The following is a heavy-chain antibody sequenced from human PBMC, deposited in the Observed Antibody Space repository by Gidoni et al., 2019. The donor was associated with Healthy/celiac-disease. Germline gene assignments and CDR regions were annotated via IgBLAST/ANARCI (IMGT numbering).Heavy chain of an antibody. Sequence: EVQLLESGGGLVQPGGSLRLSCAASGFTFSIYAMSWVRQAPGKGLEWVSAISGSGGRTYYAYSGKGRFTISRDNSKNTLYLQMNSLRAEDTAVYYCAKDSAIDIVVVVAATVSFDYWGQGTLVTVSS. CDR2: ISGSGGRT. V-gene: IGHV3-23*01. J-gene: IGHJ4*02. CDR1: GFTFSIYA. D-gene: IGHD2-15*01. CDR3: AKDSAIDIVVVVAATVSFDY.